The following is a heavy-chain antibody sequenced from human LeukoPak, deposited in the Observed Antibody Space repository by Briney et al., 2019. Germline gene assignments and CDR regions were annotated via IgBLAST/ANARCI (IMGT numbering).Heavy chain of an antibody. CDR1: GFTFSSNA. CDR3: AKVRSDYYDILTGNYNPLFDY. CDR2: IRGSGGGT. J-gene: IGHJ4*02. V-gene: IGHV3-23*01. D-gene: IGHD3-9*01. Sequence: LPGGSLRLSCAASGFTFSSNAMSWVRQAPGKGLEWVSAIRGSGGGTYYADSVKGRFTISRDNSKNTLYLQMNSLRAEDTAVYYCAKVRSDYYDILTGNYNPLFDYWGQGTLVTVSS.